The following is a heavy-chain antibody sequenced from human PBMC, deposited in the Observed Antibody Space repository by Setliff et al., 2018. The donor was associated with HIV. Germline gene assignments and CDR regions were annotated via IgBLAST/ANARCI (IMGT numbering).Heavy chain of an antibody. V-gene: IGHV3-7*01. Sequence: GGSLRLSCAASGFAFSSHQMSWVRQAPGKGLEWVANIKQDGSDMHYIESVKGRFTIFRDNAKNSVFLQMNSLRAEDTGVYYCATQTGFYNSHWYDYWGQGTMVTVSS. J-gene: IGHJ4*02. D-gene: IGHD6-13*01. CDR1: GFAFSSHQ. CDR3: ATQTGFYNSHWYDY. CDR2: IKQDGSDM.